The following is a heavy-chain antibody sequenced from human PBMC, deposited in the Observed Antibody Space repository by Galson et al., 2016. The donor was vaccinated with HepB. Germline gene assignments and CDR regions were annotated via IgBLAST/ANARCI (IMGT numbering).Heavy chain of an antibody. Sequence: SLRLSCATSGFTFSSVWMSWVRQAPGKGLEWVANIKPDGSEKYYVASLKGRFTISRDNAKNSLYLQMNSLRAEDTAVYYCALYYYDTSGFLEYFQQWGQCTRVTVSS. V-gene: IGHV3-7*03. CDR3: ALYYYDTSGFLEYFQQ. CDR2: IKPDGSEK. J-gene: IGHJ1*01. CDR1: GFTFSSVW. D-gene: IGHD3-22*01.